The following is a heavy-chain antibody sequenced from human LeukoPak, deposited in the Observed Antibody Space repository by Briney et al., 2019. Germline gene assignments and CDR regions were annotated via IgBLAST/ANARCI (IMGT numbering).Heavy chain of an antibody. D-gene: IGHD5-18*01. CDR2: IIPIFGTA. V-gene: IGHV1-69*01. J-gene: IGHJ4*02. Sequence: SVKVSCKASGGTFSSYAISWVRQAPGQGLEWMGGIIPIFGTANYAQKFQGRVTITADESTSTAYMELSSLRSEDTAVYYCARVFDEDTAQIRFDYWGQGTLVTVSS. CDR1: GGTFSSYA. CDR3: ARVFDEDTAQIRFDY.